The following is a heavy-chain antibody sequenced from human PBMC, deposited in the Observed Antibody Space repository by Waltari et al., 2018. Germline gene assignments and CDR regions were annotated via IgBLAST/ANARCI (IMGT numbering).Heavy chain of an antibody. CDR3: ARDAGLRGFDP. Sequence: QVQLQESGPGLVKPSETLSLTCTVSGGSISSHSCSWIRQPPGKGLEWIGYIYYSGSTNYNPYLKSRVTISVDTSKNQFSLKLSSVTAADTAVYYCARDAGLRGFDPWGQGTLVTVSS. J-gene: IGHJ5*02. CDR1: GGSISSHS. CDR2: IYYSGST. V-gene: IGHV4-59*11. D-gene: IGHD2-15*01.